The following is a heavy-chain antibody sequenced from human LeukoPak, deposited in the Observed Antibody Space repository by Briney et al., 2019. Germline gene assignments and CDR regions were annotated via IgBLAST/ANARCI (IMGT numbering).Heavy chain of an antibody. CDR2: ISYDGSNK. CDR3: ARDLPHV. V-gene: IGHV3-30*19. J-gene: IGHJ3*01. Sequence: GGSLRLSCAASGFTFSRFGMHWVRQAPGKGLEWVAVISYDGSNKYYADSVKGRFTISRDNSKNTLYLQMNSLRAEDTAVYYCARDLPHVWGQGTMVTVSS. CDR1: GFTFSRFG.